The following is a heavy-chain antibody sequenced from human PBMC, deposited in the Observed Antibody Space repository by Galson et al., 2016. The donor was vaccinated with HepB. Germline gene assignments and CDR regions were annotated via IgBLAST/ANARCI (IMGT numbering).Heavy chain of an antibody. Sequence: SVKVSCKASGYTFTSYYIHWVRQAPGQGLESLGVINPSAGSASYAQSFQGRLTMTRDTATSTVSMELSNLRSEDTAMYYCARDGPHSSAYMFDYWGQGTTVTVSS. CDR2: INPSAGSA. CDR3: ARDGPHSSAYMFDY. D-gene: IGHD6-25*01. J-gene: IGHJ4*03. CDR1: GYTFTSYY. V-gene: IGHV1-46*01.